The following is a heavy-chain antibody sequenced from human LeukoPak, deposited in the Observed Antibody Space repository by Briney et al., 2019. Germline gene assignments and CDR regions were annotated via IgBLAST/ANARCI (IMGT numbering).Heavy chain of an antibody. CDR1: GGSISSTSYY. Sequence: SETLSLTCTVSGGSISSTSYYWGWIRQPPGKGLEWIGSIYYGGSTYYNPSLNSRVTISVDTYKNQFSLKLNSVTAADTAVYYCARHYYSGSGSYRPFDYWGQGTMVTVSS. D-gene: IGHD3-10*01. CDR2: IYYGGST. V-gene: IGHV4-39*01. CDR3: ARHYYSGSGSYRPFDY. J-gene: IGHJ4*02.